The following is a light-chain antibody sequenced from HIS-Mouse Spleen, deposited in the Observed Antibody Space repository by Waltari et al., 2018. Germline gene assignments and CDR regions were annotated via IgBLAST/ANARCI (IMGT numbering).Light chain of an antibody. J-gene: IGLJ3*02. CDR3: YSAADNNLV. CDR1: VLAKKY. CDR2: KDS. Sequence: SYELTQPSSVSVSPGPTARITCSGDVLAKKYARWFQQKPGQAPVLVLYKDSERPSGIPERFSGSSSGTTVTLTIGGAQVEDEADYYCYSAADNNLVFGGGTKLTVL. V-gene: IGLV3-27*01.